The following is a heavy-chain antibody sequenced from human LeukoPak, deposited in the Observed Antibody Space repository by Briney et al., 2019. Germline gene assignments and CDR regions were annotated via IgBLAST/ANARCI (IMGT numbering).Heavy chain of an antibody. CDR3: ATFSYAGNAGGSVGY. V-gene: IGHV3-30*03. J-gene: IGHJ4*02. D-gene: IGHD4-23*01. CDR2: ISYDGSNK. Sequence: GGSLRLSCAASGFTFSSYGMHGVRQAPGKGLEWVAVISYDGSNKYYADSVKGRFTISRDNSKNTLYLKMNSLRAEDTAVYYCATFSYAGNAGGSVGYWGQGTLVTVSS. CDR1: GFTFSSYG.